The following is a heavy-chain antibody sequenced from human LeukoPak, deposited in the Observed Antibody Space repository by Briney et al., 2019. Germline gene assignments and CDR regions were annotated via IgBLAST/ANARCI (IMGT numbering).Heavy chain of an antibody. J-gene: IGHJ3*01. Sequence: SETLSLTCSVSVGSIGDYYWSWIRQPPGKGLDWVGYLSNSGSSYYNPSLRSRVTMSLDTSNNRISLRLSSVTAADTAVYYCARQTRYYDSSGYPVLGIFDPWGQGTTVTVSS. CDR1: VGSIGDYY. CDR2: LSNSGSS. V-gene: IGHV4-59*01. CDR3: ARQTRYYDSSGYPVLGIFDP. D-gene: IGHD3-22*01.